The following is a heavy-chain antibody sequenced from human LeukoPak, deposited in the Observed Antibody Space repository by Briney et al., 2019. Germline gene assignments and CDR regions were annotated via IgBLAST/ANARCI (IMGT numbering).Heavy chain of an antibody. CDR3: TTHLLVFDAFDI. Sequence: GGSLRLSCAASGFTFSNAWMSWVRQAPGKGLEWVGRIKSKTDGGTTDYAAPVKGRFTISRDDSKNTLYLQMNSLKTEDTAVYYCTTHLLVFDAFDIWGQGTMVTVSS. D-gene: IGHD2-21*02. CDR1: GFTFSNAW. CDR2: IKSKTDGGTT. V-gene: IGHV3-15*01. J-gene: IGHJ3*02.